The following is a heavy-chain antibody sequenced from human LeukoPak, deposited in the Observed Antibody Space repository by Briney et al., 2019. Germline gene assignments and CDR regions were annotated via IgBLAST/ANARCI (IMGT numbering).Heavy chain of an antibody. V-gene: IGHV1-69*01. D-gene: IGHD2-2*01. CDR3: ASSGTYCSSTSCYPEEAFDI. J-gene: IGHJ3*02. CDR2: IIPIFGKA. CDR1: GGTFSRYA. Sequence: SVKVSCKASGGTFSRYAISWVGPAPGQGVEWMGGIIPIFGKANYAQKFQGRVTITADESTSTAYMELSRLRSEDTAVYYCASSGTYCSSTSCYPEEAFDIWGQGTMVTVSS.